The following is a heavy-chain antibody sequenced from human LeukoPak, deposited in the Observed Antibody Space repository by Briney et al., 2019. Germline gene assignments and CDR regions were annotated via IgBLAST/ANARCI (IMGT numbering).Heavy chain of an antibody. J-gene: IGHJ4*02. D-gene: IGHD2-15*01. CDR2: INPNSGGT. Sequence: ASVKVSCKASGYTFTGYYMHWVRQAPGQGLEWMGWINPNSGGTNYAQKFQGRVTMTRDTSISTAYMELRTLRSDDTAVYYCARDPLGYCSGGTCYMAYFDYWGQGTLVTVSS. CDR3: ARDPLGYCSGGTCYMAYFDY. V-gene: IGHV1-2*02. CDR1: GYTFTGYY.